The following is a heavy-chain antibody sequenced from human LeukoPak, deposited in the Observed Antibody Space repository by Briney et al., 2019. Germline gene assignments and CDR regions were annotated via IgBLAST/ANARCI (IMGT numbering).Heavy chain of an antibody. V-gene: IGHV3-23*01. CDR3: AKRGVVIRVILGGFHKEAYYFDS. Sequence: GGSLRLSCAVAGITLSNYGMSWFRQAPGKGLDWVAGISVSGGGTNYADSVKGRSTISSDNPRSTLYLQMTRLRAEDPAVYFCAKRGVVIRVILGGFHKEAYYFDSWGQGALVTVSS. CDR1: GITLSNYG. D-gene: IGHD3-22*01. J-gene: IGHJ4*02. CDR2: ISVSGGGT.